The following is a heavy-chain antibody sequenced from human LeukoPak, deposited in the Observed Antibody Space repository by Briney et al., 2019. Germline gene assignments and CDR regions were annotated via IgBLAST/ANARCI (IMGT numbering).Heavy chain of an antibody. CDR3: AKAPVTSCRGAFCYPFDY. V-gene: IGHV3-23*01. Sequence: PGGSLRLSCATSGFSFSSYAMSWVRRAPGKGLEWVSAMSSRDDGRYYAASVRGRFTISRDTSRSTLYLQMNSLRAEDAAVYYCAKAPVTSCRGAFCYPFDYWGQGTLVTVSS. CDR1: GFSFSSYA. J-gene: IGHJ4*02. D-gene: IGHD2-15*01. CDR2: MSSRDDGR.